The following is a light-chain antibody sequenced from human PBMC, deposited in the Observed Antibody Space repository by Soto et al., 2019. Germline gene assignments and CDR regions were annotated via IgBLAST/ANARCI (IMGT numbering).Light chain of an antibody. V-gene: IGLV2-14*01. Sequence: QSALTQPASVSGSPGQSITISCTGTSSDDGGYNYVSWYQQHPGKAPKLMIYEVSNRPSGVSNRFSGSKSGNTASLTISGLQAEDEADYFCSSYGSTSTRYVFGTGTKVTVL. J-gene: IGLJ1*01. CDR3: SSYGSTSTRYV. CDR1: SSDDGGYNY. CDR2: EVS.